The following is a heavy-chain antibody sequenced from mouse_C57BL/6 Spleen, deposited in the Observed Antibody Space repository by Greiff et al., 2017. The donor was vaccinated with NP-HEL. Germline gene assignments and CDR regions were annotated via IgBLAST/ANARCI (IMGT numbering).Heavy chain of an antibody. J-gene: IGHJ3*01. Sequence: EVQLVESGPELVKPGASVKISCKASGYTFTDYYMNWVKQSHGKSLEWIGDINPNNGGTSYNQKFKGKATLTVDKSSSTAYMELRSLTSEDSAVYYCARAGYSNYAAYWGQGTLVTVSA. CDR3: ARAGYSNYAAY. CDR2: INPNNGGT. CDR1: GYTFTDYY. D-gene: IGHD2-5*01. V-gene: IGHV1-26*01.